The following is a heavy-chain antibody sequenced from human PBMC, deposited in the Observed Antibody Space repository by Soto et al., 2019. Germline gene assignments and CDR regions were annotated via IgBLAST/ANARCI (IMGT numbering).Heavy chain of an antibody. V-gene: IGHV4-31*03. D-gene: IGHD1-26*01. CDR3: ARDFTQAKGHMDV. CDR2: IYYSGST. J-gene: IGHJ6*02. Sequence: PSETLSLTCTVSGGSISSGGYYWSWIRQHPGKGLEWIGYIYYSGSTYYNPSLKSRVTISVDTSKNQFSLKLSSVTAADTAVYYCARDFTQAKGHMDVWGQGTTVTVSS. CDR1: GGSISSGGYY.